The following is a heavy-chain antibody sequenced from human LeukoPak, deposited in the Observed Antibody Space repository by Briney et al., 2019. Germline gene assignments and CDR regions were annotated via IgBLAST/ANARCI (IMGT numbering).Heavy chain of an antibody. CDR3: ERGATTTVTTDY. CDR2: IYRGDIT. CDR1: GFPVSSHH. D-gene: IGHD4-17*01. Sequence: GGSLRLSCAASGFPVSSHHMSCVRQAPGKGLEWGSFIYRGDITYYADPVKCRLTISRNKSKNTLYLQMNSLRAVYTAVYYCERGATTTVTTDYWGQGTLVTVSS. V-gene: IGHV3-66*01. J-gene: IGHJ4*02.